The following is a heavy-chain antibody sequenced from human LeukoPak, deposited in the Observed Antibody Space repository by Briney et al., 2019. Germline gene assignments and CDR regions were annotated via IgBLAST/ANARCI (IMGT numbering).Heavy chain of an antibody. CDR3: ARGRTGAAALDF. CDR1: GGSFSGHY. D-gene: IGHD2-2*01. V-gene: IGHV4-34*01. J-gene: IGHJ4*02. Sequence: SETLSLTCAVYGGSFSGHYWTWIRQPPGKGPEWIGESTHSGSTNYNSSLKSRVTISVDTSKNQFSLKLTSVSAADTAVYHCARGRTGAAALDFWGPGTLVTVSS. CDR2: STHSGST.